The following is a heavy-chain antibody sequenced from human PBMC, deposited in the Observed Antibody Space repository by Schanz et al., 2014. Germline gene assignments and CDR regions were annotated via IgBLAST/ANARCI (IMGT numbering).Heavy chain of an antibody. Sequence: QVQLQESGPGLVKPSQTLSLTCTVSGGSVSSGGDCWSWIRQHPGKGLEWIGFISYSGSTYYNPSLKSRVTISVDTSKNQFSLNLSSATAADTAVYYCARDRGHGDLPGDIWGQGTMVTVSS. CDR3: ARDRGHGDLPGDI. D-gene: IGHD4-17*01. CDR1: GGSVSSGGDC. CDR2: ISYSGST. J-gene: IGHJ3*02. V-gene: IGHV4-31*03.